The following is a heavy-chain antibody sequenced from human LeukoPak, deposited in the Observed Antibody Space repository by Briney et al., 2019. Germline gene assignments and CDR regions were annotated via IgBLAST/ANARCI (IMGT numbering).Heavy chain of an antibody. CDR1: GFTFSSYW. CDR2: IKQDGSDK. D-gene: IGHD1-26*01. V-gene: IGHV3-7*01. Sequence: PGGSLRLSCAASGFTFSSYWMSWVRQAPGKGLEWVANIKQDGSDKCYVDSVKGRFTISRDNAKNSVYLQMNSLRAEDTAVYYCARDKVVGATLFDYWGQGTLVTVSS. CDR3: ARDKVVGATLFDY. J-gene: IGHJ4*02.